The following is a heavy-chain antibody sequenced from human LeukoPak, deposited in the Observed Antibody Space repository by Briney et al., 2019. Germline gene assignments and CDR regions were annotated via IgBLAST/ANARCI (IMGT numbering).Heavy chain of an antibody. Sequence: PGRSLTLSCTPSGFIFGDYAMTWVRQAAGKGLEWLGFIRGKAYGVTTEYGASVKGRFTISRDDSKSIAYLQMNSLKTDDTAVYYCTRDRSPARRDGYYWGQGTLVTISS. D-gene: IGHD5-24*01. CDR1: GFIFGDYA. CDR2: IRGKAYGVTT. J-gene: IGHJ4*02. V-gene: IGHV3-49*04. CDR3: TRDRSPARRDGYY.